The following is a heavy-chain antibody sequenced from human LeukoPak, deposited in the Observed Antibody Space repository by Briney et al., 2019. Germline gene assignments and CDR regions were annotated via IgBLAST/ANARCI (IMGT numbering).Heavy chain of an antibody. Sequence: SETLSLTCAVYGGSFSGYYWSWIRQPPGKGLEWIGEIDHSGSTNYNPSLKSRVTISVDTSKNQFSLKLSSVTAADTGVYYCARGTLPSTYYYDSSGYYSDYWGQGTLVTVSS. CDR3: ARGTLPSTYYYDSSGYYSDY. V-gene: IGHV4-34*01. J-gene: IGHJ4*02. CDR1: GGSFSGYY. D-gene: IGHD3-22*01. CDR2: IDHSGST.